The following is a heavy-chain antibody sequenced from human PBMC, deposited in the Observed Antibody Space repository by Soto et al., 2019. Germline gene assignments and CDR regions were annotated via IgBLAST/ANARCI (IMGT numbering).Heavy chain of an antibody. CDR1: GYTFTGYY. J-gene: IGHJ6*02. Sequence: ASVKFSCKASGYTFTGYYMHWVRQAPGQGLEWMGWINPNSGGTNYAQKFQGRVTMTRDTSISTAYMELSRLRSDDTAVYYCARDSDSSSWPYYYGMDVWGQGTTVTVSS. CDR2: INPNSGGT. V-gene: IGHV1-2*02. D-gene: IGHD6-13*01. CDR3: ARDSDSSSWPYYYGMDV.